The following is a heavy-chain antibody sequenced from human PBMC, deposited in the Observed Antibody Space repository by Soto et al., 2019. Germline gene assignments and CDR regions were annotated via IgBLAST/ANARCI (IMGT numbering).Heavy chain of an antibody. D-gene: IGHD6-13*01. J-gene: IGHJ6*02. CDR1: GFTFSSYS. V-gene: IGHV3-21*01. Sequence: EVQLVESGGGLVKPGGSLRLSCAASGFTFSSYSMNWVRQAPGKGLEWVSSVSSSSSYIYYADSVKGRFTIARDNAKNSLYLKMNSLRAEDTAVYYWARDSSSSWPHYYYGMDVWGQGTTVTVSS. CDR2: VSSSSSYI. CDR3: ARDSSSSWPHYYYGMDV.